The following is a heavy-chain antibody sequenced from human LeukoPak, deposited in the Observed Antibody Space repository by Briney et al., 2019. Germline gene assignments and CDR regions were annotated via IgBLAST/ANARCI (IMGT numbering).Heavy chain of an antibody. CDR1: GFTFVSNS. Sequence: GESPSLSCTTSGFTFVSNSMKSVRQAPRKGKEWVSYISSSSSTIYYADSVKGRFTISRDNAKNSLYLQMNSLRAEDTAVYYCARDSSSWYGSFDYWGQGTLVTVSS. J-gene: IGHJ4*02. V-gene: IGHV3-48*01. CDR3: ARDSSSWYGSFDY. CDR2: ISSSSSTI. D-gene: IGHD6-13*01.